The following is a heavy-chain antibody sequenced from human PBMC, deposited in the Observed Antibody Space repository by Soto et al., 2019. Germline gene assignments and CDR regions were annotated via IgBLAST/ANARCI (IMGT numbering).Heavy chain of an antibody. J-gene: IGHJ3*02. CDR2: ISGSGGST. CDR3: ANRGGNRGNTGAFDI. D-gene: IGHD2-15*01. Sequence: PGGSLRLSCAASGFTFRSYAMTWVRQAPGKGLEWVSAISGSGGSTHYADSVKGRFTISRDNSRNMVYVQMHSLRAEDTAVYYCANRGGNRGNTGAFDIWGQGTMVTVSS. V-gene: IGHV3-23*01. CDR1: GFTFRSYA.